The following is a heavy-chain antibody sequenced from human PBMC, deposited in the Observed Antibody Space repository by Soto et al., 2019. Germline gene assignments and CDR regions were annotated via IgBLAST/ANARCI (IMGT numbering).Heavy chain of an antibody. CDR2: IYSGGST. Sequence: GGSLRLSCAASGFTVSSNYMSWVRQAPGKGLEWVSVIYSGGSTYYADSVKGRFTISRHNSKTTLYLQMNSLRAQDTAAYYCARKKVVGPKASYYYYMDVWGKGTTVTVSS. V-gene: IGHV3-53*04. CDR3: ARKKVVGPKASYYYYMDV. D-gene: IGHD2-15*01. J-gene: IGHJ6*03. CDR1: GFTVSSNY.